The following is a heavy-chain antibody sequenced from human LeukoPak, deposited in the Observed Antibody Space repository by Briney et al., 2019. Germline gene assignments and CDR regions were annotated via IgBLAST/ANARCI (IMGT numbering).Heavy chain of an antibody. CDR3: ARETKGSNYLYYYMDV. D-gene: IGHD3-10*01. J-gene: IGHJ6*03. CDR1: GGSFSGYY. V-gene: IGHV4-34*01. CDR2: INHSGST. Sequence: SETLSLTCAVYGGSFSGYYWSWIRQPPGKGLEWIGEINHSGSTNYNPSLKSRVTISVDTSKNQFSLKLSSMTAADTALYYCARETKGSNYLYYYMDVWGKGTTVTVSS.